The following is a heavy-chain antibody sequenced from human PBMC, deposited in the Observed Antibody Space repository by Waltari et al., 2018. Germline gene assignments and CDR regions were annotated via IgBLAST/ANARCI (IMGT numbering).Heavy chain of an antibody. CDR1: GGTFSSYA. V-gene: IGHV1-69*01. D-gene: IGHD3-10*01. CDR3: ARVYQGFGEPYYYYGMDV. J-gene: IGHJ6*02. Sequence: QVQLVQSGAEVKKPGSSVKVSCKASGGTFSSYAISWVRQAPGQGLEWMGGIIPILGTANYAQKFQGRVTITADESTSTAYMELSSLRSEDTAVYYCARVYQGFGEPYYYYGMDVWGQGTTVTISS. CDR2: IIPILGTA.